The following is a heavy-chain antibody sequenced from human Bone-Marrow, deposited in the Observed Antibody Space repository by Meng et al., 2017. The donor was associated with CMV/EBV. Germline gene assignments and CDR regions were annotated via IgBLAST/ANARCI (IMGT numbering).Heavy chain of an antibody. D-gene: IGHD3-3*01. Sequence: GGSLRLSCAASGFTFSSYEMNGVRQAPGKGLEWVSYISSSGSTIYYAGSVKGRFTISRDNAKNSLYLQMNSLRAEDTAAYYWANDQILFGVAHYYYYYGMDVWGQGTTVSVSS. CDR3: ANDQILFGVAHYYYYYGMDV. V-gene: IGHV3-48*03. J-gene: IGHJ6*01. CDR2: ISSSGSTI. CDR1: GFTFSSYE.